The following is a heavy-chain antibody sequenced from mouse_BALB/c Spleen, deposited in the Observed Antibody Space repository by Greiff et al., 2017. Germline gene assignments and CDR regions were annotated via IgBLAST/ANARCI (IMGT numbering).Heavy chain of an antibody. CDR2: ISYDGSN. CDR3: ASRRALAWFAY. J-gene: IGHJ3*01. V-gene: IGHV3-6*02. Sequence: EVKLQESGPGLVKPSQSLSLTCSVTGYSITSGYYWNWIRQFPGNKLEWMGYISYDGSNNYNPSLKNRISITRDTSKNQFFLKLNSVTTEDTATYYCASRRALAWFAYWGQGTLVTVSA. CDR1: GYSITSGYY.